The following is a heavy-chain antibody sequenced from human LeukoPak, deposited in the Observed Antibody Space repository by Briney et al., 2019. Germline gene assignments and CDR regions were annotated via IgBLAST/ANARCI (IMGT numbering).Heavy chain of an antibody. D-gene: IGHD3-9*01. CDR1: GFTFSSYG. CDR3: ARARRYYDILTGHTAGDWFDP. Sequence: PAGSLRLSCAASGFTFSSYGMHWVRQAPGKGLEWVSFIQYDGSDKYYGDSVKGRFTISRDNSKNTLYLQMNSLRAEDSAVYYCARARRYYDILTGHTAGDWFDPWGQGTLVTVSS. CDR2: IQYDGSDK. V-gene: IGHV3-30*02. J-gene: IGHJ5*02.